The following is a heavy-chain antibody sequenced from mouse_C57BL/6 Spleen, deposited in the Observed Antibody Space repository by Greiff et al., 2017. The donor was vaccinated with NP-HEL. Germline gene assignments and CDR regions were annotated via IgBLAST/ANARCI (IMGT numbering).Heavy chain of an antibody. Sequence: QVHVKQPGAELVRPGSSVKLSCKASGYTFTSYWMHWVKQRPIQGLEWIGNIDPSDSETHYNQKFKDKATLTVDKSSSTAYMQLSSLTSEDSAVYYCANVYEGYFDVWGTGTTVTVSS. CDR2: IDPSDSET. D-gene: IGHD2-12*01. V-gene: IGHV1-52*01. CDR1: GYTFTSYW. CDR3: ANVYEGYFDV. J-gene: IGHJ1*03.